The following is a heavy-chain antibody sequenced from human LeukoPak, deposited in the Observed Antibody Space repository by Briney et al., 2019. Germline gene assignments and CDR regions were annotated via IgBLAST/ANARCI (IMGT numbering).Heavy chain of an antibody. Sequence: AASVKVSCKASGGTFSSYAISWVRQAPGQGLEWMGRIIPILGIANYAQKFQGRVTITADKSTSTAYMELSSLGSEDTAVYYCARENPISRTYYYDSSGFDYWGQGTLVTVSS. D-gene: IGHD3-22*01. CDR1: GGTFSSYA. J-gene: IGHJ4*02. CDR3: ARENPISRTYYYDSSGFDY. V-gene: IGHV1-69*04. CDR2: IIPILGIA.